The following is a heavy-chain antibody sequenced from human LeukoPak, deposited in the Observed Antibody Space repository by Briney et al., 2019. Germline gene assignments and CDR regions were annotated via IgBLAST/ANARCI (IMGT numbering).Heavy chain of an antibody. CDR3: ARAPSGAVAVDAFDI. J-gene: IGHJ3*02. CDR1: GGSISSGGYY. Sequence: SETLSLTCTVPGGSISSGGYYWSWFRQHPGKGLEWIGYISYRGSTYYNPSLKSRVTISVDTSKNQFSLNLSSVTAADTAVYYCARAPSGAVAVDAFDIWGQGTMVTVSS. D-gene: IGHD6-19*01. CDR2: ISYRGST. V-gene: IGHV4-31*03.